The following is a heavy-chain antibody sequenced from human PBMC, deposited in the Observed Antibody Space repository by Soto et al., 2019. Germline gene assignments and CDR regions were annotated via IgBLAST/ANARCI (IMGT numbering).Heavy chain of an antibody. D-gene: IGHD3-22*01. CDR3: ARSYYDSTGFAVDP. CDR1: GASVSHGY. V-gene: IGHV4-59*02. CDR2: MYFGGSF. Sequence: QMQLQASGPGLVKPSETLSLTCNVSGASVSHGYWSWIRQPPAKGLEWIGFMYFGGSFNYSPSLTCRATISVKRSKNQFSTKLTSVTASDTAVYYCARSYYDSTGFAVDPWGQGTLVTVSS. J-gene: IGHJ5*02.